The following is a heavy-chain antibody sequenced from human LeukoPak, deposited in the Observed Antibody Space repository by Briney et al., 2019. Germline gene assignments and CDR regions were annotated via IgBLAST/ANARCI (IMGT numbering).Heavy chain of an antibody. Sequence: GGSLRLSCAASGFTFSDYYMSWIRQAPGKGLEWVSYISSSGSTIYDADSVKGRFTISRDNAKNSLYLQMNSLRAEDTAVYYCARDLTYYYDSSANDYWGQGTLVTVSS. D-gene: IGHD3-22*01. CDR1: GFTFSDYY. CDR2: ISSSGSTI. V-gene: IGHV3-11*01. J-gene: IGHJ4*02. CDR3: ARDLTYYYDSSANDY.